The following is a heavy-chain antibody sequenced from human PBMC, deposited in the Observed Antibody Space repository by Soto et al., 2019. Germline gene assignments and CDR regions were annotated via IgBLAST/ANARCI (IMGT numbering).Heavy chain of an antibody. J-gene: IGHJ6*03. CDR3: ARGPSYCSSTSCRIFYYYYYMDV. Sequence: GGSLRLSCAASGFTFSSYWMSWVRQAPGKGLEWVANIKQDGSEKYYVDSVKGRFTISRDNAKNSLYLQMNSLRAEDTAVYYCARGPSYCSSTSCRIFYYYYYMDVWGKGTTVTVSS. CDR2: IKQDGSEK. CDR1: GFTFSSYW. D-gene: IGHD2-2*01. V-gene: IGHV3-7*01.